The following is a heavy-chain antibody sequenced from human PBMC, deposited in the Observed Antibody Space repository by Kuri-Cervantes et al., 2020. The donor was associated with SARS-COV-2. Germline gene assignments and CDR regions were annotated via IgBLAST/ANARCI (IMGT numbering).Heavy chain of an antibody. D-gene: IGHD1-26*01. CDR2: INYRGTT. CDR1: SGSISSGDYY. V-gene: IGHV4-31*03. CDR3: ARGLFSEHFHY. J-gene: IGHJ1*01. Sequence: LRLSCTVSSGSISSGDYYWSWIRQHPVKGLEWIGYINYRGTTYNNPPLKSRLTISVDTSKNQFSLKLSSVTAADTAVYYCARGLFSEHFHYWGRGTLVTVSS.